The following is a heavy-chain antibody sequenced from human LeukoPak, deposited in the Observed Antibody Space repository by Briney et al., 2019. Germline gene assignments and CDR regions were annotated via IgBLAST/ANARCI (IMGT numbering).Heavy chain of an antibody. CDR2: ISSSSSYT. D-gene: IGHD3-9*01. CDR1: GFTFSDYY. J-gene: IGHJ4*02. Sequence: GGSLRLSCAASGFTFSDYYMSWIRQAPGKGLEWVSYISSSSSYTNYADSVKGRFTISRDNAKNPLYLQMNSLRAEDTAVYYCASLTVESPVRYWGQGTLVTVSS. CDR3: ASLTVESPVRY. V-gene: IGHV3-11*06.